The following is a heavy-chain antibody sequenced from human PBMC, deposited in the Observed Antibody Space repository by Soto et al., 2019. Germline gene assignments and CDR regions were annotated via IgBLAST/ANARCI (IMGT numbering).Heavy chain of an antibody. CDR2: INPYNGGA. CDR1: GYIFNDYY. Sequence: ASVKVSCKASGYIFNDYYIHWVRQAPGQGLEWKGWINPYNGGANFAQEFQGRVTMTRDTSLSIVYMEVTRLTYDDTAVYYCARDNYNYSGMDVWGQGTTVTVSS. V-gene: IGHV1-2*02. J-gene: IGHJ6*02. CDR3: ARDNYNYSGMDV.